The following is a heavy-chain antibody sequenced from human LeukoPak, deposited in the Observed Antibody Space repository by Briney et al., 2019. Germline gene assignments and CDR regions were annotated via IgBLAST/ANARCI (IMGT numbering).Heavy chain of an antibody. CDR1: CSSLSTREVS. V-gene: IGHV2-70*11. D-gene: IGHD3-10*01. CDR3: ARIRFRGLGDLD. J-gene: IGHJ4*02. Sequence: RGSGPALVTLPQPLTPTCTFSCSSLSTREVSVNWIRQPPRKALEWLARIDWDDDKYYSTSLKTRLNISKDHSKNQVVLTMTNVDPVDTATYYCARIRFRGLGDLDWGQGTLVTVSS. CDR2: IDWDDDK.